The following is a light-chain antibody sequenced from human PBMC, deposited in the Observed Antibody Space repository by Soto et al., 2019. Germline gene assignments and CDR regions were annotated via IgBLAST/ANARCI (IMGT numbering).Light chain of an antibody. CDR1: SSNIGGNS. CDR2: DDN. CDR3: GSWDSSLSAYV. V-gene: IGLV1-51*01. J-gene: IGLJ1*01. Sequence: QSVMXQPPSVSAXPGQKVTISXXXSSSNIGGNSVSWYQQLPGTAPKLLIYDDNKRPSGIPDRFSGSKSGTSATLGITGFQTGDEADYYCGSWDSSLSAYVFGTGTKVTVL.